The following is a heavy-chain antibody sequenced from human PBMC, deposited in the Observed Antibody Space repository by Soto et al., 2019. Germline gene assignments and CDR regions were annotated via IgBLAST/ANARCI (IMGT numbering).Heavy chain of an antibody. Sequence: PGGSLRLSCAASGFTFSSYSMNWVRQAPGKGLEWVSYISSSGSSIYYADSVKGRFTISRDNSKNSLYLQMSSLRAEDTAVYYCAVVAGRYYFAGWGHGTLVTVSS. CDR3: AVVAGRYYFAG. CDR1: GFTFSSYS. V-gene: IGHV3-48*01. J-gene: IGHJ4*01. CDR2: ISSSGSSI. D-gene: IGHD6-19*01.